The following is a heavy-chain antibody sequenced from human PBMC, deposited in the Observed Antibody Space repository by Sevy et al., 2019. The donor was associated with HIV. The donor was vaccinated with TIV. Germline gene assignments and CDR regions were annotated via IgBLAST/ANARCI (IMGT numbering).Heavy chain of an antibody. CDR2: ISSSSSYI. V-gene: IGHV3-21*01. CDR3: ARDKSTYYDFWSGYPNYYYYGMDV. Sequence: GGSLRLSCAASGFTFSSYSMNWVRQAPGKGLEWVSSISSSSSYIYYADSVKGRFTISRDNAKNPLYLQMNSLRAEDTAVYYCARDKSTYYDFWSGYPNYYYYGMDVWGQGTTVTVSS. D-gene: IGHD3-3*01. J-gene: IGHJ6*02. CDR1: GFTFSSYS.